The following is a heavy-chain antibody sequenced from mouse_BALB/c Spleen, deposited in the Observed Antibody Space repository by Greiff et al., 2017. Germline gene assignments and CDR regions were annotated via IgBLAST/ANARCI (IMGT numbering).Heavy chain of an antibody. V-gene: IGHV14-3*02. CDR1: GFNIKDTY. Sequence: VQLQQSGAELVKPGASVKLSCTASGFNIKDTYMHWVKQRPEQGLEWIGRIDPANGNTKYDPKFQGKATITADTSSNTAYLQLSSLTSEDTAVYYCAALTTAHWYFDVWGAGTTDTVSS. CDR2: IDPANGNT. CDR3: AALTTAHWYFDV. J-gene: IGHJ1*01. D-gene: IGHD1-2*01.